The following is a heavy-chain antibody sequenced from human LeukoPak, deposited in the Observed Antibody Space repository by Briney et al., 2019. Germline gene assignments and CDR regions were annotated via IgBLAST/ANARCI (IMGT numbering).Heavy chain of an antibody. D-gene: IGHD3-22*01. J-gene: IGHJ3*02. CDR2: INHSGST. CDR3: ARDARYYDSSGYYAFDI. CDR1: GGSFSGYY. Sequence: SETLSLTCAVYGGSFSGYYWSWIRQPPGKGLEWIGEINHSGSTNYNPSLKSRVTISLDTSKNQFSLRLSSVTAADTAVYYCARDARYYDSSGYYAFDIWGQGTMVTVSS. V-gene: IGHV4-34*01.